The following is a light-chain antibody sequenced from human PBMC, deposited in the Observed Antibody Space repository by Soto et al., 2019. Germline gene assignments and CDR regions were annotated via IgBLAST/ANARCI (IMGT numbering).Light chain of an antibody. CDR1: HGLSTY. Sequence: DIQMTQSPSSVSASIGDRVSITCRASHGLSTYLGWYQQKPGKAPKLLIYAASSLQTRGPSRFRGSGSGTDFTLTISGLQTEDFGNYYCQQAISFPITFGQGKRLEI. CDR3: QQAISFPIT. V-gene: IGKV1-12*01. J-gene: IGKJ5*01. CDR2: AAS.